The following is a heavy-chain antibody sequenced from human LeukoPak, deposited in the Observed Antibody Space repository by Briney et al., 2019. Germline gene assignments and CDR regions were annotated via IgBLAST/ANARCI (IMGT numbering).Heavy chain of an antibody. CDR2: ISWNSGSI. Sequence: GGSLRLSCAASGFTFDDYAMHWVRQAPGKGLEWVSGISWNSGSIGYADSVKGRFTISRDNAKNSLYLQMDSLRVDDTALYYCAKVGWVGYWGQGTLVTVSS. CDR3: AKVGWVGY. J-gene: IGHJ4*02. D-gene: IGHD6-19*01. CDR1: GFTFDDYA. V-gene: IGHV3-9*01.